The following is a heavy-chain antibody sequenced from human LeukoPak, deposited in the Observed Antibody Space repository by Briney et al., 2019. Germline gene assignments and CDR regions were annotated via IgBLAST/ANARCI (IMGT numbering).Heavy chain of an antibody. CDR2: IYDSGST. V-gene: IGHV4-59*13. J-gene: IGHJ4*02. Sequence: SETLSLTCTVSGGSISGSYWTWIRQPPGKGLEWIAYIYDSGSTNYNPPLKSRVTISVDTSKNQFSLKMSSVTTADTAFYYCARARRYTSSAFDYWDQGTLVTVSS. CDR1: GGSISGSY. CDR3: ARARRYTSSAFDY. D-gene: IGHD6-13*01.